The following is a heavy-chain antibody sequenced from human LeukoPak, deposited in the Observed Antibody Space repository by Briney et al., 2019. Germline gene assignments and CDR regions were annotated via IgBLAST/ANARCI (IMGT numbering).Heavy chain of an antibody. Sequence: GGSLGLSCAASGFTFDDYTMHWVRQAPGKGLEWVSLISWDGGSTYYADSVKGRFTISRDNSKNSLYLQMNSLRTEDTALYYCAKDIGTIFGVVIDAFDIWGQGTMVTVSS. CDR3: AKDIGTIFGVVIDAFDI. V-gene: IGHV3-43*01. CDR1: GFTFDDYT. CDR2: ISWDGGST. D-gene: IGHD3-3*01. J-gene: IGHJ3*02.